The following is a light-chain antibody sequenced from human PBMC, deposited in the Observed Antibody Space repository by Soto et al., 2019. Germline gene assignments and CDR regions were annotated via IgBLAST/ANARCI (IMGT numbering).Light chain of an antibody. CDR2: VEGSGSY. CDR3: ETWDSDTRV. CDR1: SGHSSSI. J-gene: IGLJ3*02. V-gene: IGLV4-60*03. Sequence: QLVLTQSSSASASLGSSVKLTCTLRSGHSSSIIAWHQQRPGKAPRYLMKVEGSGSYNKESGVPDRFSGSSSGADRYLTISNLQSEDETDYNCETWDSDTRVFGGGTKLTVL.